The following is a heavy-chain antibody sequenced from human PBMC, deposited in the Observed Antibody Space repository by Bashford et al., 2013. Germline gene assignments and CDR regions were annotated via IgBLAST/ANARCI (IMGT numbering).Heavy chain of an antibody. J-gene: IGHJ4*02. CDR3: AREWPSTTYFDY. V-gene: IGHV1-46*01. CDR2: INIGGGGT. Sequence: ASVKVSCKASGGTFSSYAFSWVRQAPGQGLEWMGMINIGGGGTNVPQNFRDRVTITSDTSATTVYMEVRSLRSGDTAVYFCAREWPSTTYFDYWGRGTLVTVSS. D-gene: IGHD1-1*01. CDR1: GGTFSSYA.